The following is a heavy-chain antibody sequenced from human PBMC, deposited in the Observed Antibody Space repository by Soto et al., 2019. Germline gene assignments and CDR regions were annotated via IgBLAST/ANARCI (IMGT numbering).Heavy chain of an antibody. V-gene: IGHV4-59*01. CDR2: IYYSGGT. D-gene: IGHD6-13*01. J-gene: IGHJ4*02. CDR3: ARESPGAGHFDY. Sequence: SETLSLTCTVFGGSLSSYYCMWIRQLPGKGLEWMGYIYYSGGTNYNPSLQSRATMSVDTPKNQFSLRLTSVTAADTAVYYCARESPGAGHFDYWGQGTQVTVSS. CDR1: GGSLSSYY.